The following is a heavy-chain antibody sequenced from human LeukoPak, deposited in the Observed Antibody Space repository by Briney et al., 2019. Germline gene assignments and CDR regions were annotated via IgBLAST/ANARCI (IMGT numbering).Heavy chain of an antibody. CDR1: GGTFSCYA. D-gene: IGHD1-26*01. CDR2: IIPIFGTA. Sequence: SVKVSCKASGGTFSCYAISWVRQAPGQGLEWMGGIIPIFGTANYAQKFQGRVTITADESTSTAYMELSSLRSEDTAVYYCARGGGSFGPFDIWGQGTMVTVSS. J-gene: IGHJ3*02. V-gene: IGHV1-69*13. CDR3: ARGGGSFGPFDI.